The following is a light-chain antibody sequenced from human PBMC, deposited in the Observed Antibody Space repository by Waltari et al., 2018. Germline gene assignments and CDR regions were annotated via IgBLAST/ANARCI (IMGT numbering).Light chain of an antibody. J-gene: IGKJ1*01. CDR1: QSILDL. Sequence: DIRMTQSPSTLPASVGDRVTITCRASQSILDLLAWYQQRPGRAPKLLIYKASSLQSGVPSRFSGSGSGTEFTLTISSLQPDDFATYFCQQYHSFAAFGQGTKVEI. CDR3: QQYHSFAA. V-gene: IGKV1-5*03. CDR2: KAS.